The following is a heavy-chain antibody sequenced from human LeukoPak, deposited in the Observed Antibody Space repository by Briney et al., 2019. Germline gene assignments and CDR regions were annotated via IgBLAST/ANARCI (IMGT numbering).Heavy chain of an antibody. CDR3: ARDRDGYRSKLSGFDY. CDR1: GYTFTDYY. Sequence: ASVKVSCKASGYTFTDYYMHWVRQAPGQGLEWMGRINPNSGGTNYAQKFQGRVTMTRDTSISTAYMELSRLRSDDTAVYYCARDRDGYRSKLSGFDYWGQGTLVTVSS. CDR2: INPNSGGT. D-gene: IGHD5-24*01. V-gene: IGHV1-2*06. J-gene: IGHJ4*02.